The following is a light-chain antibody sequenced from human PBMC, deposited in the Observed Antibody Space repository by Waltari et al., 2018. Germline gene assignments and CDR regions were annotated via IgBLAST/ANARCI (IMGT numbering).Light chain of an antibody. CDR3: QQYGSSPQT. V-gene: IGKV3-20*01. CDR1: QSVSSSY. CDR2: GAS. Sequence: EIVLTQSPGTLSLSPGERATLSCRASQSVSSSYLAWYQQKPGQAPRLLILGASSRATGIPDRFSGSGSGTDFTLTISRLEPEDFAVYYCQQYGSSPQTFGQGTKVEIK. J-gene: IGKJ1*01.